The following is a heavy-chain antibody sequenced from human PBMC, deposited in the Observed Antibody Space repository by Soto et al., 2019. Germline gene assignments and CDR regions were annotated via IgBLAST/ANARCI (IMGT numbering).Heavy chain of an antibody. CDR2: IYYSGST. D-gene: IGHD2-2*01. CDR3: AREWAEDIVVVPPAGGNWFDP. J-gene: IGHJ5*02. V-gene: IGHV4-59*01. Sequence: PSETLSLTCTVSGGSISSYYWSWIRQPPGKGLEWIGYIYYSGSTNYNPSLKSRVTISVDTSKNQFSLKLSSVTAADTAVYNCAREWAEDIVVVPPAGGNWFDPWGQGTLVTVSS. CDR1: GGSISSYY.